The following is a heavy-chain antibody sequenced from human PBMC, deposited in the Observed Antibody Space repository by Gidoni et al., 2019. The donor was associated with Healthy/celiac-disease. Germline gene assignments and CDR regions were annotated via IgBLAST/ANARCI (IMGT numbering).Heavy chain of an antibody. CDR2: ISSSSSTI. CDR1: GFPFSSSS. D-gene: IGHD3-10*01. Sequence: EVQLVEPGGGLVQPWGPLSRACAAPGFPFSSSSMNWVRLAPGTGLERVSYISSSSSTIYYADSVEGRFPISRDNAKNSLYLQMNSLRAEDTAVYYCARAWLLWFGEDHAFDIWGQGTMVTVSS. V-gene: IGHV3-48*01. CDR3: ARAWLLWFGEDHAFDI. J-gene: IGHJ3*02.